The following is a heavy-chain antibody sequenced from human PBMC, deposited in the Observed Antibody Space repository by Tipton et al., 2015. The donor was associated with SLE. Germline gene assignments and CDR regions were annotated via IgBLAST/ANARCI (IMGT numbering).Heavy chain of an antibody. J-gene: IGHJ6*03. CDR1: GGSISSRSYY. Sequence: TLSLTCTVSGGSISSRSYYWGWIRQPPGKGLEWIGSIYYSGSTYYNPSLKSRVTISVDTYQNQFSLKLSSVTAADTAVYYCARERSSTRLYYLDVWGKGTTVTVSS. V-gene: IGHV4-39*07. D-gene: IGHD2-2*01. CDR2: IYYSGST. CDR3: ARERSSTRLYYLDV.